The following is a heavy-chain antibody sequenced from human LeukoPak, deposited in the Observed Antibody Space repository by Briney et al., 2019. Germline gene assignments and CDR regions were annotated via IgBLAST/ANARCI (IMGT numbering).Heavy chain of an antibody. CDR2: IIPIFGTA. CDR3: ARDYGSGWPRIYGMDV. D-gene: IGHD6-19*01. CDR1: GYTFTSYG. Sequence: ASVKVSCKASGYTFTSYGISWVRQAPGQGLEWMGGIIPIFGTANYAQKFQGRVTITADESTSTAYMELSSLRSEDTAVYYCARDYGSGWPRIYGMDVWGQGTTVTVSS. J-gene: IGHJ6*02. V-gene: IGHV1-69*13.